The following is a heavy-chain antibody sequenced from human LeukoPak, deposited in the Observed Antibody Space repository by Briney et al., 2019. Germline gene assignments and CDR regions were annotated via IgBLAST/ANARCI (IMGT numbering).Heavy chain of an antibody. Sequence: SETLSLTCTVPGGSISSGSYYWSWIRQPAGKGPEWIGRIYTSGSTNYNPSLKSRVTISVDTSKNQFSLKLSSVTAADTAVYYCARDQIYYDSSGHYYMDVWGKGTTVTISS. CDR2: IYTSGST. V-gene: IGHV4-61*02. D-gene: IGHD3-22*01. CDR1: GGSISSGSYY. J-gene: IGHJ6*03. CDR3: ARDQIYYDSSGHYYMDV.